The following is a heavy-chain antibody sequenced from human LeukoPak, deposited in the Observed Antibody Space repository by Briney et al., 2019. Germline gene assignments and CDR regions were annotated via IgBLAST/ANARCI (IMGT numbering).Heavy chain of an antibody. CDR2: IDPNGETS. CDR3: AAQGGLTGAYDP. J-gene: IGHJ5*02. CDR1: GFTFGSCV. D-gene: IGHD3-9*01. Sequence: PGGSLRLSCAASGFTFGSCVMLWVRQAPGMGLEYVSSIDPNGETSYYANSVKGRFTISRDNSNNMLYLQMGSLTSADMAVYYCAAQGGLTGAYDPWGQGTLVTVSS. V-gene: IGHV3-64*01.